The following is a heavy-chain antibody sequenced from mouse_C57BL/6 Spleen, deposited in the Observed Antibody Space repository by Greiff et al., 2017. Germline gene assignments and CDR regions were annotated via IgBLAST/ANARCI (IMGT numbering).Heavy chain of an antibody. Sequence: QVQLQQPGAELVRPGSSVKLSCKASGYTFTSYWMPWVKQRPIQGLEWIGNIDPSDSETHYNQKFKDKATLTVDKSSSTAYMQLSRLTSEDSAVYYCARGDAWFAYWGQGTLVTVSA. V-gene: IGHV1-52*01. CDR2: IDPSDSET. CDR1: GYTFTSYW. J-gene: IGHJ3*01. CDR3: ARGDAWFAY. D-gene: IGHD3-3*01.